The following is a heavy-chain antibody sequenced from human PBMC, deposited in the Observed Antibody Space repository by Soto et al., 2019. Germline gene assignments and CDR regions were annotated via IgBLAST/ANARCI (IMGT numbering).Heavy chain of an antibody. CDR3: ASAQDRGLRTTLLY. J-gene: IGHJ4*02. V-gene: IGHV3-9*01. D-gene: IGHD4-17*01. CDR1: GFTFDDNA. CDR2: INWKSDI. Sequence: PGGSLRLSCAVSGFTFDDNAMHWVRQAPEKGLEWVSGINWKSDIGYADSVKGRFTISRDNAENSLYLQMNSLRAEDTALYYCASAQDRGLRTTLLYWGPGAQLTVSS.